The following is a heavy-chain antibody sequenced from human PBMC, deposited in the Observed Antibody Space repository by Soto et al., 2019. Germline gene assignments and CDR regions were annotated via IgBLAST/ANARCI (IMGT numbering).Heavy chain of an antibody. D-gene: IGHD6-13*01. V-gene: IGHV3-23*01. Sequence: GGSLRLSCAASGFTFSSYAMSWVRQAPGKGLEWVSAISGSGGSTYYADSVKGRFTISRDNSKNTLYLQMNSLRAEDTAVYYCAKDPPNLLGFVIAAPYERDFDYWGQGTLVTVSS. CDR2: ISGSGGST. J-gene: IGHJ4*02. CDR3: AKDPPNLLGFVIAAPYERDFDY. CDR1: GFTFSSYA.